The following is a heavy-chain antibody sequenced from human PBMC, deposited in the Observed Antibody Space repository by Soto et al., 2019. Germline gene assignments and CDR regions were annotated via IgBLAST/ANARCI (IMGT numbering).Heavy chain of an antibody. CDR2: INAGNGNT. V-gene: IGHV1-3*01. CDR3: ARLRIGIAIDY. J-gene: IGHJ4*02. D-gene: IGHD6-13*01. CDR1: GYTFTSYA. Sequence: ASVKLSCTASGYTFTSYAMHWVRQAPGQRLEWMGWINAGNGNTKYSQKFQGRVTITRDTSASTAYMELSSLRSEDTAVYYCARLRIGIAIDYWGQGTLVTVSS.